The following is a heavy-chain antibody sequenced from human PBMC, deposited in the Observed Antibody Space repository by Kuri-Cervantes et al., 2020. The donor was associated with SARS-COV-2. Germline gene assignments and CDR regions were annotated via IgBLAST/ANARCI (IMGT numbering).Heavy chain of an antibody. Sequence: GESLKISCAASGFTFSSYEMHWVRQAPGKGLEWVSYISSSGSAIYYADSVKGRFTISRDNAKNSLYLQMNSLRDEDTAVYYCARESRDAYNLGSFDLWGRGTLVTV. J-gene: IGHJ2*01. V-gene: IGHV3-48*03. CDR1: GFTFSSYE. D-gene: IGHD5-24*01. CDR2: ISSSGSAI. CDR3: ARESRDAYNLGSFDL.